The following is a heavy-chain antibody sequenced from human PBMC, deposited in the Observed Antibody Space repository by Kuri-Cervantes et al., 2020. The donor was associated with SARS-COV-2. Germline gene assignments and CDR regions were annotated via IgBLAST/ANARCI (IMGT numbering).Heavy chain of an antibody. CDR3: AREPGGGYYPH. CDR1: GGTFSSYA. Sequence: SVKVCCKASGGTFSSYAFSWVRQAPGQGLEWIGGIIPFVTSPYYAQKFQGRVTIATDASTGTAYMELSSLRSEDTAVYYCAREPGGGYYPHWGQGTLVTVSS. D-gene: IGHD3-22*01. CDR2: IIPFVTSP. V-gene: IGHV1-69*05. J-gene: IGHJ4*02.